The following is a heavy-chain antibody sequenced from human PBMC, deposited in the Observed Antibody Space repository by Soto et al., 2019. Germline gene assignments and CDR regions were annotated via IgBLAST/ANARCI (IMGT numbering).Heavy chain of an antibody. D-gene: IGHD6-19*01. CDR1: GYTFTSYG. Sequence: EASVKVSCKASGYTFTSYGISWVRQAPGQGLEWMGWISAYNGNTNYAQKLQGRVTMTTDTSTSTAYMELRSLRSDDTAVYYCARDAVADDYYYYGVDVWGQGTTVTVSS. V-gene: IGHV1-18*04. CDR3: ARDAVADDYYYYGVDV. J-gene: IGHJ6*02. CDR2: ISAYNGNT.